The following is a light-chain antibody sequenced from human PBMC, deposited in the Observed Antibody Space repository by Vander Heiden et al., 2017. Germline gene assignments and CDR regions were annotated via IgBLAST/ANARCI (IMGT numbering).Light chain of an antibody. CDR3: QQDDNFPYT. Sequence: DIQMTQSPSSLSASVGDRVTITCQASQDIRNCLNWYKQSPGKAPKLLIFDTSNLETGVKSRFSGSGRGSGTDYTLTISSLQPEDFATYYCQQDDNFPYTFGQGTKVEIK. CDR1: QDIRNC. CDR2: DTS. V-gene: IGKV1-33*01. J-gene: IGKJ2*01.